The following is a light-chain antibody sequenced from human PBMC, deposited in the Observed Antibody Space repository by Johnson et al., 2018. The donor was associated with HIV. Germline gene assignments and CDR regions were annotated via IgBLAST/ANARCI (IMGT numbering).Light chain of an antibody. CDR1: SSNIGNNY. Sequence: TQPPSVSAAPGQKVTISCSGSSSNIGNNYVSWYQQLPGTAPKLLIYENNKRPSGIPDRFSGSKSCTSATLGITGLQTGDEADYYCGTWDSSLSVLYVFGTGTKVTVL. CDR3: GTWDSSLSVLYV. V-gene: IGLV1-51*02. CDR2: ENN. J-gene: IGLJ1*01.